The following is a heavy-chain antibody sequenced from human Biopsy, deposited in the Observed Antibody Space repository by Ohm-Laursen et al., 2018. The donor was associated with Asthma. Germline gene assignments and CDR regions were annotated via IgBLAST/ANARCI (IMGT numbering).Heavy chain of an antibody. V-gene: IGHV2-5*02. J-gene: IGHJ4*02. Sequence: TQTLTLTCTVSGFSLSTLGVGVGWFRQSPGKALEWLAHIFWDDDKRYSPSLKSRPTIAKDTSRSQVVLTMTNMDPVDAGTYFCAHAQTSWNYYGSGNYLYHFDSWGQGSLVSVSS. CDR2: IFWDDDK. CDR3: AHAQTSWNYYGSGNYLYHFDS. CDR1: GFSLSTLGVG. D-gene: IGHD3-10*01.